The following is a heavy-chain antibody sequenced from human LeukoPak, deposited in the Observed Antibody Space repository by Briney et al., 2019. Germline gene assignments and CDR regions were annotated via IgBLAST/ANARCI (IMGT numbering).Heavy chain of an antibody. Sequence: GESLKISCKAYEYSFSTNWIGWVRQMPGKGLEWMGLIYPGDSQSKYSPSFQGHVTFSADTSRNTAYLQWNSLKASDTAMYYCARYNAGSLDFWGQGTMTYVSS. CDR1: EYSFSTNW. CDR2: IYPGDSQS. J-gene: IGHJ4*02. V-gene: IGHV5-51*01. D-gene: IGHD3-10*01. CDR3: ARYNAGSLDF.